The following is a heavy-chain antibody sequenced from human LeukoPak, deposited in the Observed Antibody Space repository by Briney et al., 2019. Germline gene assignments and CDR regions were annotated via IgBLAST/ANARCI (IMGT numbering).Heavy chain of an antibody. CDR2: ISWNSGSI. D-gene: IGHD1-26*01. CDR1: GFNFDDYA. J-gene: IGHJ5*02. V-gene: IGHV3-9*01. Sequence: GRSLRLSRAASGFNFDDYAMHWVRQAPGKGLEWVSGISWNSGSIGYADSVKGRFTISRDNAKNSLYLQMNSLRAEDTALYYCAKGAYSGSYFNWFDPWGQGTLVTVSS. CDR3: AKGAYSGSYFNWFDP.